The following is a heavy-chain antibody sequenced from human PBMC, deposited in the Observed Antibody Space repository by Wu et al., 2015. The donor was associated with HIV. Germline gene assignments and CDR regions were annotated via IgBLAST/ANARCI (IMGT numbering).Heavy chain of an antibody. Sequence: QVQLVQSGAEVKKPGASVKVSCKASGYTFTSYGISWVRQAPGQGLEWMGWINPNSGGTNYAQKFQGRVTMTRDTSISTAYMELSRLRSDDTAVYYCARGGIAATGWDAFRYLGPRDNGHRLF. V-gene: IGHV1-2*02. CDR2: INPNSGGT. D-gene: IGHD6-13*01. CDR1: GYTFTSYG. J-gene: IGHJ3*02. CDR3: ARGGIAATGWDAFRY.